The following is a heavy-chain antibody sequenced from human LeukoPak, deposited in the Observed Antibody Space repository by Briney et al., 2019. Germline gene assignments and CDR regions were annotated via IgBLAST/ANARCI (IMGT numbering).Heavy chain of an antibody. CDR1: GFTVSSNY. J-gene: IGHJ4*02. Sequence: GGSLRLSCAASGFTVSSNYMSWVRQAPGRGLQWVAHIKEDGGDKYYVDSVEGRFTISRDNDKTSVYLQMNSLRAEDTAVYYCATWSSGWQFDFWGQGTLVSVSS. V-gene: IGHV3-7*05. CDR2: IKEDGGDK. D-gene: IGHD6-19*01. CDR3: ATWSSGWQFDF.